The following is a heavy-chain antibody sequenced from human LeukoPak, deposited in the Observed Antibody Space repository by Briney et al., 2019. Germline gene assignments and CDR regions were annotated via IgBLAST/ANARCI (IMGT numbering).Heavy chain of an antibody. V-gene: IGHV4-59*08. D-gene: IGHD3-16*02. CDR3: AGPSDDYVWGSYRY. CDR1: GGSISSYY. Sequence: SETLSLTCTVSGGSISSYYWSWIRQPPGKGLEWIGYIYYSGSTNYNPSLKSRVTISVDTSKNQFSLKLSSVTAADTAVYYCAGPSDDYVWGSYRYWGQGTLVTVSS. J-gene: IGHJ4*02. CDR2: IYYSGST.